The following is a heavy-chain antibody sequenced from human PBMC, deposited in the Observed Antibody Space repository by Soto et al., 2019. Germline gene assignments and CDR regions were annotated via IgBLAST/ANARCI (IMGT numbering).Heavy chain of an antibody. V-gene: IGHV3-33*01. CDR1: GFTFSSYG. CDR3: ARDMNYGDFGRDIGWFDP. CDR2: IWYGGSNK. J-gene: IGHJ5*02. D-gene: IGHD4-17*01. Sequence: PGGSLRLSCAASGFTFSSYGMHWVRQAPGKGLEWVAVIWYGGSNKYYADSVKGRFTISRDNSKNTLYLQMNSLRAEDTAVYYCARDMNYGDFGRDIGWFDPWRQGTLVTVSS.